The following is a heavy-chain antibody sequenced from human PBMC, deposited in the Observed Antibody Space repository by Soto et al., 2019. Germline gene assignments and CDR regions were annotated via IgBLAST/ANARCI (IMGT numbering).Heavy chain of an antibody. CDR1: GGSVSNHAYY. Sequence: PSETLSLTCIVSGGSVSNHAYYWSWIRQPPGKGLEWIGYIYHSGSTYYNPSLKSRVTISVDTSTNQFSLKVSSATAADTAVYYCARHSNRNYGLYYFDYWGLGALVTVSS. D-gene: IGHD4-4*01. CDR2: IYHSGST. CDR3: ARHSNRNYGLYYFDY. V-gene: IGHV4-61*08. J-gene: IGHJ4*02.